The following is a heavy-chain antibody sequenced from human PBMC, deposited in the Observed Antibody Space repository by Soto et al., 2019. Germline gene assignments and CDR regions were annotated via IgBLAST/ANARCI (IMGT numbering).Heavy chain of an antibody. CDR3: ARGGHVVVVTAALDY. V-gene: IGHV1-46*01. D-gene: IGHD2-21*02. CDR1: GDTFTDYY. CDR2: VNPSGGHT. J-gene: IGHJ4*02. Sequence: QVQLVQSGAEVRKPGASVKVSCKASGDTFTDYYIHWVRQAPGQGLEWMGTVNPSGGHTTYAQHFLGRMTMTRDTSTSTLYMELTSLTSEDTAVYYCARGGHVVVVTAALDYWGQGTLVTVSS.